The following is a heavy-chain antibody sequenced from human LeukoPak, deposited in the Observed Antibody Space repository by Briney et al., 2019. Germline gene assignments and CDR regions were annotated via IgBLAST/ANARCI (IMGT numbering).Heavy chain of an antibody. CDR3: ARQSLYYDFWSALDYYMDV. CDR2: FYHSGST. V-gene: IGHV4-38-2*01. Sequence: SETLSLTCVVPGYSILRGYYWGWIRQPPGKGLEWFGRFYHSGSTYYNPSLKSRGTISVDTSKSHFSLKLRSVTAADTAVYYCARQSLYYDFWSALDYYMDVWGKGTTVTVSS. J-gene: IGHJ6*03. CDR1: GYSILRGYY. D-gene: IGHD3-3*01.